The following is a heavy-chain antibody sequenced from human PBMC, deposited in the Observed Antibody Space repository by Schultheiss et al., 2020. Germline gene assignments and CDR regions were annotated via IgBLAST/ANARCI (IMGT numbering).Heavy chain of an antibody. V-gene: IGHV4-31*01. CDR2: IYYSGST. D-gene: IGHD3-22*01. Sequence: LRLSCTVSGGSISSGGYYWSWIRQHPGKGLEWIGYIYYSGSTYYNPSLKSLVTISVDTSKNQFSLKLSSVTAADTAVYYCARAWHYDSSVPDDAFDIWGQGTMVTVSS. J-gene: IGHJ3*02. CDR1: GGSISSGGYY. CDR3: ARAWHYDSSVPDDAFDI.